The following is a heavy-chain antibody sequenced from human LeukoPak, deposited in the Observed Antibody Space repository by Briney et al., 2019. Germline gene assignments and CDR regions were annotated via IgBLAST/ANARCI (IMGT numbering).Heavy chain of an antibody. CDR1: GYTFTSYG. J-gene: IGHJ5*02. CDR2: ISAYNGNT. Sequence: GASVKVSCKASGYTFTSYGISWVRQAPGQGLEWMGWISAYNGNTNYAQELQGRVTMTTDTSTSTAYMELRSLRSDDTAVYYCARDRLTHIVVVPAAMHFWFDPWGQGTLVTVSS. V-gene: IGHV1-18*01. CDR3: ARDRLTHIVVVPAAMHFWFDP. D-gene: IGHD2-2*01.